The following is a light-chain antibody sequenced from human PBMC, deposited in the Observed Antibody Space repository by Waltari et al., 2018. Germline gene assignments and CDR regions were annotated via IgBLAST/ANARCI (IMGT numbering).Light chain of an antibody. J-gene: IGKJ1*01. Sequence: ETQIPQPPPSVSHSVGTRLTITCRASQAISSWLAWYQQKPGNSPYLLIYHASNLQSGVPSRFSGSGSGTDFTLTISSLRPEDSAIYYCQQGSAFPPTFGQGTKVEIK. V-gene: IGKV1-12*01. CDR3: QQGSAFPPT. CDR2: HAS. CDR1: QAISSW.